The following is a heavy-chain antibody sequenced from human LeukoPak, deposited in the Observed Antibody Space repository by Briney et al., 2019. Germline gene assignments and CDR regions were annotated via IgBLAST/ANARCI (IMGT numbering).Heavy chain of an antibody. V-gene: IGHV4-39*07. CDR3: ARGRIVGAYDAFDI. Sequence: SETLSLTCTVSDGSISSSSYYWGWIRQPPGKGLEWIGSIYYSGSTNYNPSLKSRVTISVDTSKNQFSLKLSSVTAADTAVYYCARGRIVGAYDAFDIWGQGTMVTVSS. CDR1: DGSISSSSYY. D-gene: IGHD1-26*01. J-gene: IGHJ3*02. CDR2: IYYSGST.